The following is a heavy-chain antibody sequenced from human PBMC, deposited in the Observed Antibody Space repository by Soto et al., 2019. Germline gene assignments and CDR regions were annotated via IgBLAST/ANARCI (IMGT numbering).Heavy chain of an antibody. V-gene: IGHV3-15*07. D-gene: IGHD6-13*01. J-gene: IGHJ4*02. CDR3: TTDQVAAARFDY. CDR1: GFTFSNAW. CDR2: IKSKTDGGTT. Sequence: GGSLRLSCAASGFTFSNAWMNWVRQAPGKGLEWVGRIKSKTDGGTTEYAAPVKGRFTISRDDSKNTLYLQMNSLKTEDTAVYYCTTDQVAAARFDYWGQGTLVTVSS.